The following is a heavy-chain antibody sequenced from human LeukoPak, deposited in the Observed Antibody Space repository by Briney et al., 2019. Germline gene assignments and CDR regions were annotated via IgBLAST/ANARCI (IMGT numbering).Heavy chain of an antibody. CDR1: GFTFNTYS. Sequence: GGPLRLSCAASGFTFNTYSMNWVRQAPGKGLEWVSYISKSSTTIYYADSVKGRFTVSRDNAKNSLYLQMNSLRDEDTAAYFCARGPYYYGSGSYYHPFDCWGQGTLVTVSS. V-gene: IGHV3-48*02. J-gene: IGHJ4*02. CDR2: ISKSSTTI. D-gene: IGHD3-10*01. CDR3: ARGPYYYGSGSYYHPFDC.